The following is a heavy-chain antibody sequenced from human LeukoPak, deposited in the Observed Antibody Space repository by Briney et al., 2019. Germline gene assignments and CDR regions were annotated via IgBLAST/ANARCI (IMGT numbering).Heavy chain of an antibody. Sequence: PSETLSLTCSVSGVSITGISYYWGWIRQPPGKGLEWIGSIYYSGSASYNPSLKSRVTISVDTSKNHFSLELKSLTVADTAVYYCANGAKFDPWGPGTLVTVSP. J-gene: IGHJ5*02. V-gene: IGHV4-39*02. CDR1: GVSITGISYY. CDR3: ANGAKFDP. D-gene: IGHD5-24*01. CDR2: IYYSGSA.